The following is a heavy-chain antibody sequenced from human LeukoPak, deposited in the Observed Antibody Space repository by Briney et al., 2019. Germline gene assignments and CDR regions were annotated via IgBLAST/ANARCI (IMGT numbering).Heavy chain of an antibody. D-gene: IGHD6-19*01. J-gene: IGHJ4*02. CDR1: GFTVSSNY. CDR3: ARTTAVAGNPN. CDR2: IYSGGRT. V-gene: IGHV3-53*01. Sequence: GGSLRLSCAASGFTVSSNYMSWVRQAPGKGLEWVSVIYSGGRTYYSDSVKGRFTISRDNSKNTLYLQMNSLRAEDTALYYCARTTAVAGNPNWGQGTLVTVSS.